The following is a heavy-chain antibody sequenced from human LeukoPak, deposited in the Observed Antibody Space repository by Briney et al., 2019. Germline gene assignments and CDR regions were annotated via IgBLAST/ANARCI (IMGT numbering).Heavy chain of an antibody. D-gene: IGHD6-6*01. Sequence: SETLSLTCTVSGGSISSYYWSWIRQPPGKGLEGIGYIYTSGSTNYNPSLKSRVTISVDTSKNQFSLKLSSVTAADTAVYYCARLISSSDAFDIWGQGTMVTVSS. CDR2: IYTSGST. CDR1: GGSISSYY. V-gene: IGHV4-4*09. J-gene: IGHJ3*02. CDR3: ARLISSSDAFDI.